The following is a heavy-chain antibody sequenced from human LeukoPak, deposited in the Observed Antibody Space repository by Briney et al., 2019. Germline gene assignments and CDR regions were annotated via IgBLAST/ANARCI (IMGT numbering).Heavy chain of an antibody. CDR1: GGTFSSYA. V-gene: IGHV1-69*04. Sequence: SVKVSCKASGGTFSSYAIGWVRQAPGQGLEWMGRIIPILGIANYAQKFQGRVTITADKSTSTAYMELSSLRSEDTAVYYCARTATAYYDILTGYFWFDPWGQGTLVTVSS. CDR3: ARTATAYYDILTGYFWFDP. D-gene: IGHD3-9*01. CDR2: IIPILGIA. J-gene: IGHJ5*02.